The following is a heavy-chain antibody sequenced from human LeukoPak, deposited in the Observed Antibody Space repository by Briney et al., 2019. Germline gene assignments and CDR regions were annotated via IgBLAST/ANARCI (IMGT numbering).Heavy chain of an antibody. CDR3: ARRRRAAAGGVGWFDP. CDR2: IYYSGST. V-gene: IGHV4-59*12. Sequence: SETLSLTCTVSGGSISSYYWSWIRQPPGKGLEWIGYIYYSGSTNYNPSLKSRVTISVDTSKNQFSLKLSSVTAADTAVYYCARRRRAAAGGVGWFDPWGQGTLVTVSS. D-gene: IGHD6-13*01. J-gene: IGHJ5*02. CDR1: GGSISSYY.